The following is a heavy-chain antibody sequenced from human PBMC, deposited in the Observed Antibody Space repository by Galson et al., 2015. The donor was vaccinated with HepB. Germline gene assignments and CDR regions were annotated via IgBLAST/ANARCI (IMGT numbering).Heavy chain of an antibody. J-gene: IGHJ6*03. V-gene: IGHV3-48*01. CDR2: ISSSSSTI. CDR1: GFTFSSYS. Sequence: SLRLSCAASGFTFSSYSMNWVRQAPGKGLEWVSYISSSSSTIYYADSVKGRFTISRDNAKNSLYLQMNSLRAEDTAVYYCARLLPDYYYYYYMDVWGKGTTVTVSS. CDR3: ARLLPDYYYYYYMDV.